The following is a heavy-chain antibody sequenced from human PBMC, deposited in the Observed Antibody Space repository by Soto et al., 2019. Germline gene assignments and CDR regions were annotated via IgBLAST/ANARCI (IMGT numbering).Heavy chain of an antibody. CDR2: ISGYDATT. V-gene: IGHV1-18*01. J-gene: IGHJ3*02. CDR1: GYTFTSYG. CDR3: ARGPTRDAFDI. Sequence: QVQLVQSGTEVKKPGASVKVSCKASGYTFTSYGISWVRQAPGQGLGWMGWISGYDATTRHAQKLQGRVTMTADTATSTAYMELRSLRSDDTAVYYCARGPTRDAFDIWGQGTVVTVSS.